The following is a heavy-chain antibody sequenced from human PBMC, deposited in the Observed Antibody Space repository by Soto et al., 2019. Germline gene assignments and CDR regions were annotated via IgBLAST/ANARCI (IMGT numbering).Heavy chain of an antibody. CDR3: ARDGRYYDFWSGSGLD. D-gene: IGHD3-3*01. CDR2: IKQDGSEK. V-gene: IGHV3-7*05. J-gene: IGHJ3*01. CDR1: GFTFSSYW. Sequence: PGGSLRLSCAASGFTFSSYWMSWVRQAPGKGLEWVANIKQDGSEKYYVDSVKGRFTISRDNAKNSLYLQMNSLRAEDTAVYYCARDGRYYDFWSGSGLDWGQGTMVTVSS.